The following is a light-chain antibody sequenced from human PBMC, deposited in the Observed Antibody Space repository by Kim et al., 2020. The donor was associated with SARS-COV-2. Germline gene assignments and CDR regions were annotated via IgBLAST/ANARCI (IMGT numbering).Light chain of an antibody. J-gene: IGLJ2*01. V-gene: IGLV2-14*03. CDR1: TTDIGSYNY. CDR2: NVS. CDR3: SSYTSANTVI. Sequence: GQSITISCTGSTTDIGSYNYVSWYQQHPGQAPKLLISNVSIRPSGVSTRFSASKSGNTASLTISGLQAEDEAHFYCSSYTSANTVIFGGGTQLTVL.